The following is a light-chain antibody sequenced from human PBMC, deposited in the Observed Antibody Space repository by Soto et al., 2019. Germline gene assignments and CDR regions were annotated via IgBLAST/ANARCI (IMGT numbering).Light chain of an antibody. CDR3: CSFAGSSTLV. CDR2: EGT. CDR1: SSDVGSYNL. V-gene: IGLV2-23*01. J-gene: IGLJ3*02. Sequence: QSVLTQPASVSGSPGLSITISCTGTSSDVGSYNLVSWYQQHPGKAPKLMIYEGTKRPSGVSNRFSGSKSGNTASLTISGXQAEDEADYYCCSFAGSSTLVFGGGTKVTVL.